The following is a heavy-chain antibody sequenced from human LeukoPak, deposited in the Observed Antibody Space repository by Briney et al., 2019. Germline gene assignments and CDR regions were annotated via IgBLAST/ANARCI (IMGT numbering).Heavy chain of an antibody. CDR1: GGSISSYY. Sequence: SETLSLTCTVSGGSISSYYWSWIRQPAGKGLEWIGRIYTSGSTNYNPSLKSRVTMSVDTSKNQFSLKLSSVTAADTAVYYCARDRCSSTSCKRYWFDPWGQGTLVTVSS. V-gene: IGHV4-4*07. J-gene: IGHJ5*02. CDR3: ARDRCSSTSCKRYWFDP. CDR2: IYTSGST. D-gene: IGHD2-2*01.